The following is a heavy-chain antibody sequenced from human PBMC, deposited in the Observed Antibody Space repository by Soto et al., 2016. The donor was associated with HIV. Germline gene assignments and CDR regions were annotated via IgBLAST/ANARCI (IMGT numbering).Heavy chain of an antibody. CDR2: INPNSGGT. V-gene: IGHV1-2*02. Sequence: QVQLVQSGAEVKKPGASVKVSCKASGYTFTGYYMHWVRQAPGQGLEWMGWINPNSGGTNYAQKFQGRVTMTRDTSISTAYMELRSLTSDDTAVYYCARDPPGGFGTFGGYMDVWGEGDHGHCLL. CDR3: ARDPPGGFGTFGGYMDV. CDR1: GYTFTGYY. J-gene: IGHJ6*04. D-gene: IGHD3-16*01.